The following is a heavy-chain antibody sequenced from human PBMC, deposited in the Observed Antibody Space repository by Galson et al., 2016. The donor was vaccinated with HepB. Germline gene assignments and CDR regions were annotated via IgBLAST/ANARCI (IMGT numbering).Heavy chain of an antibody. CDR1: EFSFSYYG. CDR2: ISYDGSNK. CDR3: VKDTGAVMVADSTDAFDI. J-gene: IGHJ3*02. D-gene: IGHD2-15*01. V-gene: IGHV3-30*18. Sequence: SLRLSCAASEFSFSYYGMHLVRQAAGKGLEWVAVISYDGSNKYYADAVKGRFTISRDNSKNSLYLQMNSLRVEDTAVYYCVKDTGAVMVADSTDAFDIWGQGTMVTVSS.